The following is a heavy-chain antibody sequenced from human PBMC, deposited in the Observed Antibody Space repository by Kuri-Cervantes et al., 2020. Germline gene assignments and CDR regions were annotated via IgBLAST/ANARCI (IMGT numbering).Heavy chain of an antibody. V-gene: IGHV3-21*04. Sequence: GESLKISCAASGFTFSSYSMNWVRQAPGKGLEWVSSISSSSSYIYYADSVKGRFTISRDNAKNSLYLQMSSLRAEDTAVYYCAKGGQCPTTTCYAPIFDYWGQGTLVTVSS. CDR3: AKGGQCPTTTCYAPIFDY. CDR2: ISSSSSYI. CDR1: GFTFSSYS. J-gene: IGHJ4*02. D-gene: IGHD2/OR15-2a*01.